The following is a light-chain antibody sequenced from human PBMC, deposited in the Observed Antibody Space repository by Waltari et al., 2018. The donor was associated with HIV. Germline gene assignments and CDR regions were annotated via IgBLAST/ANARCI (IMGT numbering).Light chain of an antibody. J-gene: IGLJ3*02. CDR2: STN. CDR1: SGSVSSTYY. V-gene: IGLV8-61*01. CDR3: VLYMGSGIWV. Sequence: QTVVTQEPSFSVSPGGTVTLPCGFTSGSVSSTYYPSWYQQTPGQAPRTLIYSTNTRSSGVPHRFSGSILGNKAALTITGAQADDESDYYCVLYMGSGIWVFGGGTKLTVL.